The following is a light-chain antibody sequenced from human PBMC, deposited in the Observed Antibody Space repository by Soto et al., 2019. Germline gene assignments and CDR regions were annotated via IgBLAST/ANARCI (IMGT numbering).Light chain of an antibody. CDR1: NIGSKS. J-gene: IGLJ2*01. CDR3: QVWDSSSDPVV. V-gene: IGLV3-21*04. CDR2: YDS. Sequence: SYELTQPPSVSVAPGKTARITCGGTNIGSKSVHWYQQKPGQAPVLVIYYDSDRPSGIPERFSGSNSGNTTTLTISRVEAGDEADDYCQVWDSSSDPVVFGGGTKVTVL.